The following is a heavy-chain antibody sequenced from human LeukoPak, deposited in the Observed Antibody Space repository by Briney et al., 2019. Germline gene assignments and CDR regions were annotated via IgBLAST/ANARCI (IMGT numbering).Heavy chain of an antibody. Sequence: GGSLRLSCAASGFTFSDYYMSWIRQAPGKGLEWVSYISSSGSTIYYADSVKGRFTISRDNAKKSLYLQMNSLRAEDTAVYYCASSSSWYPYYFDNWGQGTLVTVSS. CDR3: ASSSSWYPYYFDN. J-gene: IGHJ4*02. V-gene: IGHV3-11*01. D-gene: IGHD6-13*01. CDR2: ISSSGSTI. CDR1: GFTFSDYY.